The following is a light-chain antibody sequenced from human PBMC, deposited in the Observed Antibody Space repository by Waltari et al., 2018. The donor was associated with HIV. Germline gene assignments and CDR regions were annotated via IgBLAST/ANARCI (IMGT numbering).Light chain of an antibody. J-gene: IGKJ2*03. CDR3: QQLYTYPYS. V-gene: IGKV1-9*01. CDR2: AAS. Sequence: DIQLTQSPPFLSASVGDRITITCRASPGISSYLTWYQQQPGTAPQLLIYAASTLQSGVPSRFSGSISGTEFTLTISSLQPEDFGTYYCQQLYTYPYSFGQGTKLEI. CDR1: PGISSY.